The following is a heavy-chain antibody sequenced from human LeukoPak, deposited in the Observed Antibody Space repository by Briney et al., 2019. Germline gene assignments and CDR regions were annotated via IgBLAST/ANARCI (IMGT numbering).Heavy chain of an antibody. Sequence: GGSLRLSCAASGFTFSDYNMRWIRQAPGKGLEWVSSISRSGSTIYYADSVKGRFTISRDNSKNTVSLHMNSLRAEDTALYYCARDLDWGAFDAWGQGTLVTVSS. J-gene: IGHJ5*02. CDR3: ARDLDWGAFDA. D-gene: IGHD3-9*01. CDR1: GFTFSDYN. V-gene: IGHV3-11*01. CDR2: ISRSGSTI.